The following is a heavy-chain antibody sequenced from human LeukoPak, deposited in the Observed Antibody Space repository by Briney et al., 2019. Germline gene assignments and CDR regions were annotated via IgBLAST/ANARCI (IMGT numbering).Heavy chain of an antibody. D-gene: IGHD3-9*01. CDR3: ARVTPQYYDILTLPEAFDI. CDR1: GYTFTSYA. Sequence: GASVKVSCKASGYTFTSYAITWVRQAPGQGLEWMGWINPNSGGTNYAQKFQGRVTMTRDTSISTAYMELSRLRSDDTAVYYCARVTPQYYDILTLPEAFDIWGQGTMVTVSS. J-gene: IGHJ3*02. CDR2: INPNSGGT. V-gene: IGHV1-2*02.